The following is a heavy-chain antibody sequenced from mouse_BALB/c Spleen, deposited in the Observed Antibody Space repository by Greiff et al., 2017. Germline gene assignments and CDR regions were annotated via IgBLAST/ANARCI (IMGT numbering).Heavy chain of an antibody. V-gene: IGHV5-6*01. CDR3: ARHGRTGSYYAMDY. CDR2: ISSGGSYT. Sequence: EVKLMESGGDLVKPGGSLKLTCAASGFTFSSYGMSWVRQTPDKRLEWVATISSGGSYTYYPDSVKGRFTISRDNAKNTLYLQMSSLKSEDTAMYYCARHGRTGSYYAMDYWGQGTSVTVSS. J-gene: IGHJ4*01. D-gene: IGHD4-1*01. CDR1: GFTFSSYG.